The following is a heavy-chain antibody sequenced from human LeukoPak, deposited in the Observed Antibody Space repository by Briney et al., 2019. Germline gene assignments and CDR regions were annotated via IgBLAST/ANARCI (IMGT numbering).Heavy chain of an antibody. J-gene: IGHJ4*02. CDR2: IWYDGNNE. V-gene: IGHV3-33*01. D-gene: IGHD2-2*02. CDR1: GFTFSHFG. Sequence: PGGSLRLSCAASGFTFSHFGMHWVRQAPGKGLEWVAVIWYDGNNEYCADSVKGRFTISRDNSQDTVYLQMNRLRAEDTAVYYCARKFCSSSSCYIDFWGQGTLVTVSS. CDR3: ARKFCSSSSCYIDF.